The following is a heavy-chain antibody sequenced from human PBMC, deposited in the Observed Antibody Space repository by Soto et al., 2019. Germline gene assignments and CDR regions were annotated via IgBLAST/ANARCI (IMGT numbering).Heavy chain of an antibody. D-gene: IGHD6-19*01. J-gene: IGHJ5*02. Sequence: QVQLQQSGPGLVKPSQTLSLTCAISGDSVSSNSAAWNWIRQSPSRGLEWLGRTYYRSKWYNDYAVSVKSRITINPDTSKNQFSLQLNSVTPEDTAVYYCARVGYSSGWYGYNWFDPWGQGTLVTVSS. V-gene: IGHV6-1*01. CDR1: GDSVSSNSAA. CDR2: TYYRSKWYN. CDR3: ARVGYSSGWYGYNWFDP.